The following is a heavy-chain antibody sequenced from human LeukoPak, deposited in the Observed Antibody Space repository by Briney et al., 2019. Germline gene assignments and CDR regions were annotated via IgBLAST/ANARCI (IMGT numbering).Heavy chain of an antibody. D-gene: IGHD6-6*01. CDR2: IWYDGSIK. J-gene: IGHJ3*02. V-gene: IGHV3-33*01. Sequence: GRSLRLSCAASGFTFSSYGMHWVRQAPGKGLEWVAVIWYDGSIKYYGDSVKGRFTISRDNSKNTLYLQMNSLSAEDTAVYYCAREGVQGIAARPVDAFDIWGQGTMVTVSS. CDR3: AREGVQGIAARPVDAFDI. CDR1: GFTFSSYG.